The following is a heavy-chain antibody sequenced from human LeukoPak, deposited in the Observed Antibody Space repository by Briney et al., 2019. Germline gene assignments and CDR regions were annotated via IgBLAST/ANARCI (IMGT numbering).Heavy chain of an antibody. Sequence: SETLSLTCAVYGGSFSGYYWSWIRQPPGKGLEWIGEINHSGSTNYNPSLKSRVTISVDTSKNQFSLKLSSVTAADTAVYYCARTSSSWPRGSYFDYWGQGTLVTVSS. V-gene: IGHV4-34*01. J-gene: IGHJ4*02. CDR3: ARTSSSWPRGSYFDY. CDR1: GGSFSGYY. D-gene: IGHD6-13*01. CDR2: INHSGST.